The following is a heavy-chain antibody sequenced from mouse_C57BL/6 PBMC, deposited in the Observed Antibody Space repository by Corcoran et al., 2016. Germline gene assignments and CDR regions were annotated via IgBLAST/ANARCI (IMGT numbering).Heavy chain of an antibody. Sequence: QIQLVQSGPELKKPGETVKISCKASGYTFTTYGMSWVKQAPGKGLKWMGWINTYSGVPTYADDFKGRFAFSLETSASTAYLQINNLKNEDTATYFCARDYDGSSYRYFDVWGTGTTVTVSS. CDR3: ARDYDGSSYRYFDV. D-gene: IGHD1-1*01. V-gene: IGHV9-3*01. CDR2: INTYSGVP. CDR1: GYTFTTYG. J-gene: IGHJ1*03.